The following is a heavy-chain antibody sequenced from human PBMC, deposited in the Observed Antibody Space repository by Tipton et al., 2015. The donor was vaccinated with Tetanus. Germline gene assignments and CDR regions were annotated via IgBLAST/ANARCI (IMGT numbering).Heavy chain of an antibody. Sequence: TLSLTCTVTRGPISSYYWSWIRQPVGKGLEWIGYIYSPGTTSYAPSLRGRATISFDSVKNHFSLSLSSVTAADTAMYYCARDGGNYFYYGMNVWGQGAAVTVSS. J-gene: IGHJ6*02. CDR3: ARDGGNYFYYGMNV. V-gene: IGHV4-59*06. D-gene: IGHD5-24*01. CDR2: IYSPGTT. CDR1: RGPISSYY.